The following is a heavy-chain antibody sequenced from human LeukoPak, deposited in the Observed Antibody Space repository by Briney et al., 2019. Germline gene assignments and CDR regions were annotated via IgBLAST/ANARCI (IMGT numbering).Heavy chain of an antibody. D-gene: IGHD6-13*01. V-gene: IGHV4-59*01. Sequence: SETLSLTCTVSGGPISSYYWSWIRQPPGKGLEWIGYIYYSGSTNYNPSLKSRVTISVDTSKNQFSLKLSSVTAADTAVYYCARGEAALGYWGQGTLVTVSS. CDR1: GGPISSYY. J-gene: IGHJ4*02. CDR2: IYYSGST. CDR3: ARGEAALGY.